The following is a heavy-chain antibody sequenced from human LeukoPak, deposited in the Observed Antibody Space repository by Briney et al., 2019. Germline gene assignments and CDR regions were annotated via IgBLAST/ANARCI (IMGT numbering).Heavy chain of an antibody. Sequence: GGSLRLSCAASGFTFSDYYMSWIRQAPGKGLEWVSYISSSGSTIYYADSVKGRFTISRDNAKNSLYLQMNSLRAEDTAVYYCAKVVYGDYADWEFDYWGQGTLVTVSS. CDR2: ISSSGSTI. J-gene: IGHJ4*02. V-gene: IGHV3-11*01. CDR1: GFTFSDYY. D-gene: IGHD4-17*01. CDR3: AKVVYGDYADWEFDY.